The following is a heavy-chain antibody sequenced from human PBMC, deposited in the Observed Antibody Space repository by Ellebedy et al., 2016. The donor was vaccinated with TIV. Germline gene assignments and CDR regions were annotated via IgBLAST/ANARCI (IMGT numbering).Heavy chain of an antibody. CDR1: GYTFTSYG. Sequence: AASVKVSCKASGYTFTSYGISWVRQAPGQGLEWMGWINPYNGNTNYVQKLQDRVTMTTDKSTSTAYMELRSLRSEDEAVYYCARDGPWGYHWFDPWGQGTLVTVSS. CDR3: ARDGPWGYHWFDP. D-gene: IGHD3-16*02. V-gene: IGHV1-18*01. J-gene: IGHJ5*02. CDR2: INPYNGNT.